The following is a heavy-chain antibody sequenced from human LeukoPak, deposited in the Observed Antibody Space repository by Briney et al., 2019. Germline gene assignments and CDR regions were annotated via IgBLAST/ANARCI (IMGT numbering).Heavy chain of an antibody. Sequence: SVKVSCKASGGTFSSYAISWVRQAPGQGLEWMGRIIPIFGTANYAQKLQGRVTITTDESTSTAYMELSSLRSEDTAVYYCASIQLWLSENWFDPWGQGTLVTASS. CDR2: IIPIFGTA. J-gene: IGHJ5*02. CDR3: ASIQLWLSENWFDP. V-gene: IGHV1-69*05. D-gene: IGHD5-18*01. CDR1: GGTFSSYA.